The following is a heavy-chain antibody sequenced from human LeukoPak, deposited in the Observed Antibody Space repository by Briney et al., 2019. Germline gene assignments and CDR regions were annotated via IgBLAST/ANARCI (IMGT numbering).Heavy chain of an antibody. CDR1: GYSFTSYW. CDR2: VYPGDSDT. CDR3: ARALKTFNSDWYDFDN. J-gene: IGHJ4*02. V-gene: IGHV5-51*01. Sequence: PGESLKISCKGSGYSFTSYWIGWVRQMPGKGLEWLGIVYPGDSDTKYSPSFQGQVTISADRSISTAFLQWTSLTASDTAMYYCARALKTFNSDWYDFDNWGQGALVTVSS. D-gene: IGHD3-9*01.